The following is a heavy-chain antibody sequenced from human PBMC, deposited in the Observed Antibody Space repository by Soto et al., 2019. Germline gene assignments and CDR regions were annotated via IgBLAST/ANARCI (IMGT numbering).Heavy chain of an antibody. J-gene: IGHJ4*02. CDR2: IRSKSNSYAT. Sequence: EVQLVESGGGLVQPGGSLKLSCAVSGFTFSGSAMHWVRQASGKGLEWVGRIRSKSNSYATAYAASVKGRFTISRDDSKNTAYLPMNSLKTEDTAVYYCTGGYGDYVRDYWGQGTLVTVSS. CDR1: GFTFSGSA. V-gene: IGHV3-73*01. CDR3: TGGYGDYVRDY. D-gene: IGHD4-17*01.